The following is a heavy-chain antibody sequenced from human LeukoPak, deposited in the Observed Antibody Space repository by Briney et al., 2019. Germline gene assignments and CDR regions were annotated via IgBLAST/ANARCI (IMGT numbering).Heavy chain of an antibody. CDR2: TFYSGST. V-gene: IGHV4-59*08. CDR3: ARLYQPYYDSPYYFDY. CDR1: GVPTTDYY. Sequence: PSETLSLTCSVSGVPTTDYYWSWIRQPPGKGLEWIGYTFYSGSTNYNRSLKSRVTISEDTSKNQFSLKLSSVTAADTAVYYCARLYQPYYDSPYYFDYWGQGTLVTVSS. D-gene: IGHD3-22*01. J-gene: IGHJ4*02.